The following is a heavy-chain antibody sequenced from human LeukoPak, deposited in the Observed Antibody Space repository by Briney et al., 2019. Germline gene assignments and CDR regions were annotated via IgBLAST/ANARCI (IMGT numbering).Heavy chain of an antibody. CDR3: ARGKAYSSSLRY. D-gene: IGHD6-13*01. CDR2: INHSGST. Sequence: SETLSLTCAVYGGSFSGYYWSWIRQPPGKGLEWIGEINHSGSTNYNPSLESRVTISVDTSKNQFSLKLSSVTAADTAVYYCARGKAYSSSLRYWGQGTLVTVSS. V-gene: IGHV4-34*01. CDR1: GGSFSGYY. J-gene: IGHJ4*02.